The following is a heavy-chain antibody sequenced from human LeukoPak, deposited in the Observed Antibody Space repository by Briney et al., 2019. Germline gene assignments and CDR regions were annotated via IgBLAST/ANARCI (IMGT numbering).Heavy chain of an antibody. Sequence: PSETLSLTCTVSGGSISSSSYYWGWIRQPPGKGLEWIGSIYYSGSTYYNPSLKSRVTISVDTSKNQFSLKLSSVTAADTAVYYCARGGYYGSGSYYPDAFDIWGQGTMVTVSS. CDR3: ARGGYYGSGSYYPDAFDI. CDR2: IYYSGST. J-gene: IGHJ3*02. D-gene: IGHD3-10*01. CDR1: GGSISSSSYY. V-gene: IGHV4-39*01.